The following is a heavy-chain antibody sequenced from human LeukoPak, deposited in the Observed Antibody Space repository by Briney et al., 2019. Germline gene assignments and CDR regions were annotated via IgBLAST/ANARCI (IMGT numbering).Heavy chain of an antibody. Sequence: ASVKVSCKASGYTFTSYGISWVRQAPGQGLEWMGWISAYNGNTSYAQKLQGRVTMTTDTSTSTAYMELRSLRSDDTAVYYCATHVAAAGTYYYYGMDVWGQGTTVTVSS. D-gene: IGHD6-13*01. CDR3: ATHVAAAGTYYYYGMDV. J-gene: IGHJ6*02. V-gene: IGHV1-18*01. CDR2: ISAYNGNT. CDR1: GYTFTSYG.